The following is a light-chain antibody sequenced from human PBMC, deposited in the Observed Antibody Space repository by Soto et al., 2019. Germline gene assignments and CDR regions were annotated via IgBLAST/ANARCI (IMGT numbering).Light chain of an antibody. CDR1: SSDVGAYNY. CDR2: EVS. Sequence: QSVLTQPASVSGSPGQSLTLSCTGTSSDVGAYNYVSWYQQHPGKAPKLMIYEVSNRPSGVSNRFSGSKSGSTASLTISGLQAEDEADYYCSSYTSSSTYVFGTGTKVTVL. CDR3: SSYTSSSTYV. V-gene: IGLV2-14*01. J-gene: IGLJ1*01.